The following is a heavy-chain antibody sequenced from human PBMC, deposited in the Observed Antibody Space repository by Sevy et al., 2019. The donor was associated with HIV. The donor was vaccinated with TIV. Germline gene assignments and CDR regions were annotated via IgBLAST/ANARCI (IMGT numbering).Heavy chain of an antibody. V-gene: IGHV3-7*01. CDR3: ARRYFDL. J-gene: IGHJ4*02. CDR2: INQDGSEM. Sequence: GGSLRLSCKASGFSFTDFWMQWVRQVPGKGPEWVANINQDGSEMYYVDSVKGRFTISRDNAESALYLQMHGLRAEDADTYFCARRYFDLWGPGTVVTVSS. CDR1: GFSFTDFW.